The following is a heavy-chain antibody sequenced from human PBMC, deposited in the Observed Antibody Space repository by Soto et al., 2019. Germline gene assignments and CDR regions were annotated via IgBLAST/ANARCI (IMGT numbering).Heavy chain of an antibody. Sequence: QVQLVESGGGLVKPGGSLRLSCAASGLTFSDYYMSWIRQAPGKGLEWVSYITSRGDYTKYADSVRGRFTVSRDNAKNSLYLQMNSLRADDTAVYYCARELDGIDVWGQGTTVIVSS. CDR3: ARELDGIDV. CDR1: GLTFSDYY. V-gene: IGHV3-11*05. CDR2: ITSRGDYT. J-gene: IGHJ6*02.